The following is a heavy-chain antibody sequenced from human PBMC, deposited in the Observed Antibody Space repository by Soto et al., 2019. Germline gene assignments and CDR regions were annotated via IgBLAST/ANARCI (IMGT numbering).Heavy chain of an antibody. V-gene: IGHV3-23*01. CDR3: AKDPYDSSGYPDDAFDI. CDR2: ISGSGGST. CDR1: GITFSNYA. J-gene: IGHJ3*02. Sequence: GGSLSLSCAASGITFSNYAMSWVRQAPGKGLEWVSAISGSGGSTYYADSVKGRFTISRDNSKNTLYLQMNSLRAEDTAVYYCAKDPYDSSGYPDDAFDIWGQGTMVTVSS. D-gene: IGHD3-22*01.